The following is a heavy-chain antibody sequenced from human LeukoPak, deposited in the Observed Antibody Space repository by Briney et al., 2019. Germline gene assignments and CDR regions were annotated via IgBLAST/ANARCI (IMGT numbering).Heavy chain of an antibody. CDR3: ARDVGGSLDY. D-gene: IGHD1-26*01. J-gene: IGHJ4*02. CDR2: IKEDESAK. Sequence: GGSLRLSCAASGFTFRSYWMAWVRQAPGKGLEWVANIKEDESAKHQADSVKGRFTISRDNAQNSVYLQMSSLKGEDTAVYYCARDVGGSLDYWGQGTLVTVSS. V-gene: IGHV3-7*01. CDR1: GFTFRSYW.